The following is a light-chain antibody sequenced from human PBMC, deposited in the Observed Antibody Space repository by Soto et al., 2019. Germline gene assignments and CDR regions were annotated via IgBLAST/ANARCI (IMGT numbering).Light chain of an antibody. J-gene: IGKJ4*01. CDR1: QSITSP. Sequence: DIQMTQSPSSLSASVGGIVTITCRASQSITSPLNWYQQRPGKAPNLLIYGAANLQSGVPSRISGSGSGTDFTLTISSLQPEDFATYYCQQSYSAPLTFGGGTKVDIK. CDR3: QQSYSAPLT. V-gene: IGKV1-39*01. CDR2: GAA.